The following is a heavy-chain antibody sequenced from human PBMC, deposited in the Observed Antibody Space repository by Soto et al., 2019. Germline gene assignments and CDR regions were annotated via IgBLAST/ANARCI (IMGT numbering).Heavy chain of an antibody. D-gene: IGHD2-15*01. CDR3: ARGGSFSPYYYNLDV. CDR1: GYTLNTYY. Sequence: QVQLVQSGAEVQKPGASVKVSCKASGYTLNTYYMHWVRQAPGQGPEWMGIINPRGGSTTYAQNFQDRVTMTRDTSSSTVYMELSSLRSEDTAVYYCARGGSFSPYYYNLDVWGQGTTVTVSS. V-gene: IGHV1-46*02. CDR2: INPRGGST. J-gene: IGHJ6*02.